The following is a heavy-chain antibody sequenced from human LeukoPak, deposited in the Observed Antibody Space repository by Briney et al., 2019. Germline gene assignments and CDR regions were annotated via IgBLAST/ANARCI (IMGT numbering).Heavy chain of an antibody. D-gene: IGHD3-9*01. V-gene: IGHV4-61*01. CDR2: IYYSGST. Sequence: SETLSLTCTVSGGPVSSGTYYWSWIRQPPGKGLEWIAYIYYSGSTNYNPSLKSRVTISVDTSKNQFSLELSSVTAADTAVYYCAREGYYDIMTGPIDYWGQGTLVTVSS. J-gene: IGHJ4*02. CDR3: AREGYYDIMTGPIDY. CDR1: GGPVSSGTYY.